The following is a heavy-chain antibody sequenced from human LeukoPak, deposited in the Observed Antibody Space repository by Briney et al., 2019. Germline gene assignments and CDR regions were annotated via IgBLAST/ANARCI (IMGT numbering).Heavy chain of an antibody. Sequence: GGSLRLSCAASGFTFSSYSMTWVRQAPGKGLVWVSSMSSGSRYIYYADSVRGRFTISRDNAKNSLYLLMNSLRAEDTAVYYCPRDRPTGASRLFVVQWGQGTLVTVSS. V-gene: IGHV3-21*01. J-gene: IGHJ4*02. CDR1: GFTFSSYS. D-gene: IGHD3-3*01. CDR3: PRDRPTGASRLFVVQ. CDR2: MSSGSRYI.